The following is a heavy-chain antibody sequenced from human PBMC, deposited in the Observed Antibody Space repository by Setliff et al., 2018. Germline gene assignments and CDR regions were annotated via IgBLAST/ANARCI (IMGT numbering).Heavy chain of an antibody. V-gene: IGHV1-8*03. CDR1: GYTFTSYD. D-gene: IGHD1-26*01. CDR3: ARVKVIVGATPRTYYMEV. CDR2: MNPNSGNT. Sequence: ASVKVSCKASGYTFTSYDINWVRQATGQGLEWMGWMNPNSGNTGYAQKFQGRVTITRNTSISKAYMELSSLRSEDTAVYYCARVKVIVGATPRTYYMEVGAKGPRSPSP. J-gene: IGHJ6*03.